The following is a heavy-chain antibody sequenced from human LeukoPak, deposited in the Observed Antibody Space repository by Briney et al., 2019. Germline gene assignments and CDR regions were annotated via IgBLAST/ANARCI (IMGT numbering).Heavy chain of an antibody. CDR2: IKTDGSST. CDR1: GFNFSTYW. CDR3: ATGSVGVLFDY. Sequence: PGGSLRLSCTASGFNFSTYWMHWVRQVPGKGLVWVSRIKTDGSSTSYAASVKGRFTISRDSAKNKLYLQMNSLRAEDTAVYYCATGSVGVLFDYWGQGALVAVSS. V-gene: IGHV3-74*01. D-gene: IGHD3-16*01. J-gene: IGHJ4*02.